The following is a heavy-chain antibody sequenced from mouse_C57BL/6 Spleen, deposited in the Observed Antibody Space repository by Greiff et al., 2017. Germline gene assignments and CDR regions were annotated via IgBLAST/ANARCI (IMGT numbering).Heavy chain of an antibody. CDR3: TRASKSYAMDY. J-gene: IGHJ4*01. CDR2: ISSGGDYI. CDR1: GFTFSSDA. Sequence: DVQLQESGEGLVKPGGSLKLSCAASGFTFSSDAMSWVRQTPEKRLEWVAYISSGGDYIYYADTVKGRFTIARDHARNTLYLQMSSLKSEDTAIYYCTRASKSYAMDYWGQGTSVTVSS. V-gene: IGHV5-9-1*02. D-gene: IGHD2-10*02.